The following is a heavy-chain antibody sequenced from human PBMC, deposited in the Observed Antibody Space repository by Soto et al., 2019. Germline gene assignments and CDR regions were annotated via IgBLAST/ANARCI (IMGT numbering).Heavy chain of an antibody. D-gene: IGHD2-15*01. CDR1: GFTFSSYA. CDR2: ISGSGGST. CDR3: ANGPWVVVAATVPLTLHV. J-gene: IGHJ4*02. V-gene: IGHV3-23*01. Sequence: PGGSLRLSCAASGFTFSSYAMSWVRQAPGKGLEWVSAISGSGGSTYYADSVKGRFTISRDNSKNTLYLQMNSLRAEDRAVYYCANGPWVVVAATVPLTLHVWGQGTLVTVSS.